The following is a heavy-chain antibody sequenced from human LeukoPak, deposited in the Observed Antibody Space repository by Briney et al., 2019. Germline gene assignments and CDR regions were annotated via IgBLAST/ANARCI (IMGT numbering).Heavy chain of an antibody. J-gene: IGHJ6*02. V-gene: IGHV3-9*01. CDR2: ISWNSNSI. CDR3: ARQRITMVRGVIDPPSMDV. D-gene: IGHD3-10*01. Sequence: RGGSLRLSCAVSGFTFDDHSMHGVREAPGKGLECGSGISWNSNSIGYADSLRGGFTISRDNVKNYLYLQINNLRAEATALYYFARQRITMVRGVIDPPSMDVWGQGTTVTVSS. CDR1: GFTFDDHS.